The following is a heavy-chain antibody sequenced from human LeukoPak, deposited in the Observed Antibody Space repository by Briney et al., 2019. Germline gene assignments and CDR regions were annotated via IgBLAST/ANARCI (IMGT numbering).Heavy chain of an antibody. J-gene: IGHJ4*02. D-gene: IGHD5-18*01. Sequence: GGSLRLSCAASGFAFSSYDMHWVRQAPGKGLEWVAVISYDGSDKYHVDSVKGRFTISRDNSKNTLYLQMNSLRAEDTAVYYCAKRRGRSLDTGLDYWGQGTLVTVSS. CDR1: GFAFSSYD. CDR2: ISYDGSDK. V-gene: IGHV3-30*18. CDR3: AKRRGRSLDTGLDY.